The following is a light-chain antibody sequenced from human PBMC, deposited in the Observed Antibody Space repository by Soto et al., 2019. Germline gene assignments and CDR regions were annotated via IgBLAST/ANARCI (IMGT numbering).Light chain of an antibody. CDR2: SVS. J-gene: IGKJ1*01. CDR3: QQFSSYSRT. Sequence: DIQMTQSPSTLSAYVGDRVTITCRASQSVNSWLAWYQQKPGRAPKLLIYSVSNLDSGVPSRFSGSCSGTEFTLTISSLQPDDFATYYCQQFSSYSRTFGQGTKVDIK. CDR1: QSVNSW. V-gene: IGKV1-5*01.